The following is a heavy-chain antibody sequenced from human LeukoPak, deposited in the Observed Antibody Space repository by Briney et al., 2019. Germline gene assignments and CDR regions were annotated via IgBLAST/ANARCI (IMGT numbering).Heavy chain of an antibody. Sequence: KPSETLSLTCTVSGGSISSSSYYWGWIRQPPGKGLEWIGSIYYSGSTYYNPSLKSRVTISVDTSKNQFSLKLSSVTAADTAVYYCARDVERYFDYWGQGTLVTVSS. D-gene: IGHD1-1*01. CDR1: GGSISSSSYY. V-gene: IGHV4-39*07. J-gene: IGHJ4*02. CDR2: IYYSGST. CDR3: ARDVERYFDY.